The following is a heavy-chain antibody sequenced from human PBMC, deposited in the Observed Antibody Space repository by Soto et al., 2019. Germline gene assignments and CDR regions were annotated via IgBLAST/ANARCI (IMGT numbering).Heavy chain of an antibody. J-gene: IGHJ4*02. CDR3: ARAGGYNYHYDF. D-gene: IGHD5-18*01. Sequence: SETLSLTCSVSGVSISSYYWSWIRQPPGKGLEWIGYIYYTGSTNYNPSLEGRVTISMDSSSNQFSLRLSSVTAADTAVYYCARAGGYNYHYDFWGQGTLVTVSS. V-gene: IGHV4-59*01. CDR1: GVSISSYY. CDR2: IYYTGST.